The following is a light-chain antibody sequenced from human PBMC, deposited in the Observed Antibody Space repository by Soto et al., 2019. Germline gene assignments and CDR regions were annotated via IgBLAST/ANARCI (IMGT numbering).Light chain of an antibody. CDR1: RDIADS. CDR2: DAS. CDR3: QQYDDPFT. Sequence: DTQMTQSPSSLSASVGDTVTITCQASRDIADSLNWYQQRAGQAPKLLIYDASNLQSGVPARFSGSGTGTSFILTINSLQPEDFANYYCQQYDDPFTFGGGTKVEIK. J-gene: IGKJ4*01. V-gene: IGKV1-33*01.